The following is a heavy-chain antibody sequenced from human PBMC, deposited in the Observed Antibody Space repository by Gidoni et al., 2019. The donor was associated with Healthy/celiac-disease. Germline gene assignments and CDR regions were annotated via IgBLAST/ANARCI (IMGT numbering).Heavy chain of an antibody. CDR3: AKGYVDTAMGSGRNTPFDY. CDR2: ISGSGGST. CDR1: GFTFSSYA. J-gene: IGHJ4*02. V-gene: IGHV3-23*01. D-gene: IGHD5-18*01. Sequence: EVQLLESGGGLVQPGGSLRLSCAASGFTFSSYAMSWVRQAPGQGLEWVSAISGSGGSTYYADSVKGRFTISRDNSKNTLYLQMNSLRAEDTAVYYCAKGYVDTAMGSGRNTPFDYWGQGTLVTVSS.